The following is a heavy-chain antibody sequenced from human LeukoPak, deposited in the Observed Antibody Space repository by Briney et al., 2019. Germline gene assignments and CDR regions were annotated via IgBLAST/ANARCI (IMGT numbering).Heavy chain of an antibody. J-gene: IGHJ4*02. D-gene: IGHD6-19*01. CDR3: ARPQRSSGHPPYFDQ. Sequence: ASVKVSCKASGYTFTGYYLHWVRQAPGQGLEWMGWINPDSGGTNSAQKLQGRVTMTRDTSIGTAFLELSRLGSDDTAVYYCARPQRSSGHPPYFDQWGQGIPVTVSS. CDR1: GYTFTGYY. CDR2: INPDSGGT. V-gene: IGHV1-2*02.